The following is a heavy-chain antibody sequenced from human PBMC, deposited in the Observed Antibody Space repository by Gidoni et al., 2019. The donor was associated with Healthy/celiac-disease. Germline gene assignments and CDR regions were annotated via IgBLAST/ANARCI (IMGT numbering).Heavy chain of an antibody. CDR2: IYYSGST. CDR3: GGERYQLIWRSYYYYGMDV. J-gene: IGHJ6*02. D-gene: IGHD2-2*01. Sequence: QLQLPLSGHGLVKPSQTLSLTLTVSGGSIGSRLYYWSRIRQPPAKALAWIGYIYYSGSTYYNPSLKSGVTISVDTSTNQFSLKLSSGTAADKAVDYCGGERYQLIWRSYYYYGMDVWGQGTTVTVSS. V-gene: IGHV4-30-4*01. CDR1: GGSIGSRLYY.